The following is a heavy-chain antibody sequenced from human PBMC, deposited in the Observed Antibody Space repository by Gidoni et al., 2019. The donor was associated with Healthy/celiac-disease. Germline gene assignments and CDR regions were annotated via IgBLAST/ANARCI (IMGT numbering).Heavy chain of an antibody. CDR2: ISPIFGTA. Sequence: QVQLVQSGAEVKKPGSSVKVSCKASGGTFSSYAISWVRQAPGQGLEWMGGISPIFGTANYAQKFQGRVTITADESTSTAYMELSSLRSEDTAVYYCARDLSGSYYYYFDYWGQGTLVTVSS. J-gene: IGHJ4*02. CDR3: ARDLSGSYYYYFDY. V-gene: IGHV1-69*01. CDR1: GGTFSSYA. D-gene: IGHD1-26*01.